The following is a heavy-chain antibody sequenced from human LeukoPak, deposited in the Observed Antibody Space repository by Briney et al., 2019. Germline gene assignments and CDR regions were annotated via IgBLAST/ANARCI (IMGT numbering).Heavy chain of an antibody. CDR2: ISNNGERI. CDR1: GFTFSSYE. Sequence: PGGSLRLSCAASGFTFSSYEMNWVRQAPGKGLEWVSYISNNGERIFYADSVKGRFTMSRDNAKNTVFLQMSSLRAEDTAVYYCARDRYDSRGCAFDYWGQGTLVTVSS. J-gene: IGHJ4*02. D-gene: IGHD3-22*01. CDR3: ARDRYDSRGCAFDY. V-gene: IGHV3-48*03.